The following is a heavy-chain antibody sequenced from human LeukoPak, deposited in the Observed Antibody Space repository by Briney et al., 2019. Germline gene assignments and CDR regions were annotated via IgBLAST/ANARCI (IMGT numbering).Heavy chain of an antibody. D-gene: IGHD6-19*01. J-gene: IGHJ2*01. CDR1: GGSISSSNW. CDR3: ARSVLEYSSGRSYWYFDL. V-gene: IGHV4-4*02. CDR2: IYHSGST. Sequence: PSGTLSLTCAVSGGSISSSNWWSWVRQPPGKGLEWIGEIYHSGSTNYNPSLKSRVTISVDKSKNQFSLKLSSVTAADTAVYYCARSVLEYSSGRSYWYFDLWGRGTLVTVSS.